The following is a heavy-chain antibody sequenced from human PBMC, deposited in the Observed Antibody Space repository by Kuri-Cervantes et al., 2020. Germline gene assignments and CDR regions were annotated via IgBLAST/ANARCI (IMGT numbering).Heavy chain of an antibody. D-gene: IGHD1-26*01. CDR2: IKQDGSVD. V-gene: IGHV3-7*03. Sequence: GESLKISCAASGFTFSVYWLTWVRQAPGKGLEWVAIIKQDGSVDDYVDSVKGRRTISRDNAKNSLYLQMNSLRAEDTAVYYCARVGVRGSYNQIGYYFDYWGQGTLVTVSS. CDR1: GFTFSVYW. CDR3: ARVGVRGSYNQIGYYFDY. J-gene: IGHJ4*02.